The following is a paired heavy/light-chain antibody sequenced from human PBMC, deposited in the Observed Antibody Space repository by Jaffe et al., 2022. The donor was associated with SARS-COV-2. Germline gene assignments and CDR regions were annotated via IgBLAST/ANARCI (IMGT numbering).Light chain of an antibody. CDR1: KLGDKY. V-gene: IGLV3-1*01. CDR2: QDS. CDR3: QAWDSSPHVV. J-gene: IGLJ2*01. Sequence: SYELTQPPSVSVSPGQTASITCSGDKLGDKYACWYQQKPGQSPVLVIYQDSKRPSGIPERFSGSNSGNTATLTISGTQAMDEADYYCQAWDSSPHVVFGGGTKLTVL.
Heavy chain of an antibody. J-gene: IGHJ6*02. CDR1: GFTFSSYG. Sequence: QVQLVESGGGVVQPGRSLRLSCAASGFTFSSYGMHWVRQAPGKGLEWVAVIWYDGSNKYYADSVKGRFTISRDNSKNTLYLQMNSLRAEDTAVYYCARGPRLADTAMAYYYYGMDVWGQGTTVTVSS. CDR2: IWYDGSNK. CDR3: ARGPRLADTAMAYYYYGMDV. V-gene: IGHV3-33*01. D-gene: IGHD5-18*01.